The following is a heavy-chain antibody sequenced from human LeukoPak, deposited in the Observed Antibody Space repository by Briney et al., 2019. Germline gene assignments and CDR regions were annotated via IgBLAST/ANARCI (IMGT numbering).Heavy chain of an antibody. V-gene: IGHV3-11*01. CDR1: GFTFSDFY. CDR3: ASDIVATSGDF. J-gene: IGHJ4*02. CDR2: ITSAGRAI. D-gene: IGHD5-12*01. Sequence: GGSLRLSCAASGFTFSDFYMSWIRQAPGKGLEWVSYITSAGRAIYYADSVQGRFTISRDNARNSLYLQMNGLRAEDTAVYYYASDIVATSGDFWGQGTLVTVSS.